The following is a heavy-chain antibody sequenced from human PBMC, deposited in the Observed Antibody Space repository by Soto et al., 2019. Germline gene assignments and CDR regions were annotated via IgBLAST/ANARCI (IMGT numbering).Heavy chain of an antibody. J-gene: IGHJ4*02. Sequence: GGSLRLSCAASGFTFNSYIMNWFRQAPGKGLEWISYISSSSSTIYYTDSVKGRFTISRDNAKNSLYLQMNSLRDEDTAVYYCARDLYYYGSGSGYFDYWGQGTLVTVSS. CDR1: GFTFNSYI. D-gene: IGHD3-10*01. V-gene: IGHV3-48*02. CDR3: ARDLYYYGSGSGYFDY. CDR2: ISSSSSTI.